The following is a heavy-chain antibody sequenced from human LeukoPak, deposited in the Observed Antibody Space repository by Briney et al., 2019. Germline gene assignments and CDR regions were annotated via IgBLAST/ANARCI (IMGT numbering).Heavy chain of an antibody. CDR2: IYYSGST. Sequence: SQTLSLTCTVSGGSISSSSYYWGWIRQPPGKGLEWIGSIYYSGSTYYNPSLKSRVTISVDTSKNQFSLKLSSVTAADTAVYYCARHPSIQGRRWLLEPTPPSYYYMDVWGKGTTVTVSS. CDR3: ARHPSIQGRRWLLEPTPPSYYYMDV. V-gene: IGHV4-39*01. CDR1: GGSISSSSYY. J-gene: IGHJ6*03. D-gene: IGHD2-15*01.